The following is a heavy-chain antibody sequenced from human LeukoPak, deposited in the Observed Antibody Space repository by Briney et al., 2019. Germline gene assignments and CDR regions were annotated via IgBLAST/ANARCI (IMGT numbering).Heavy chain of an antibody. CDR2: IRQDESEK. CDR1: GFTIGSYW. D-gene: IGHD2/OR15-2a*01. Sequence: PGGSLRLSCAGSGFTIGSYWMSWVRQAPGKGLEWVANIRQDESEKYYVDSVKGRLTISRDNAKNSLYLQMNSLRAEDTGIYYCARAGYYGDDAFDLWGQGTMVTVSS. CDR3: ARAGYYGDDAFDL. J-gene: IGHJ3*01. V-gene: IGHV3-7*01.